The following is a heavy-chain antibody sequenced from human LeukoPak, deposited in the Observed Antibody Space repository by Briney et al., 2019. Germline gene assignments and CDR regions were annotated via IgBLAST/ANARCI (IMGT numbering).Heavy chain of an antibody. D-gene: IGHD2-8*01. V-gene: IGHV3-23*01. CDR3: AKDLEDVLMVYATYFDY. Sequence: GGSLRLSCAASGFTFSSYAMSWVRQAPGKGLEWVSAISGSGDSTYYADSVKGRFTISRDNSKNTLYLQMISLRAEDTAVYYCAKDLEDVLMVYATYFDYWGQGTLVTVSS. CDR1: GFTFSSYA. CDR2: ISGSGDST. J-gene: IGHJ4*02.